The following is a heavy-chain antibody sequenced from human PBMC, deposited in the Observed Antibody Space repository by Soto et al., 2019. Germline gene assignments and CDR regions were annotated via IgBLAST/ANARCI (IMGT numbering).Heavy chain of an antibody. D-gene: IGHD3-16*01. CDR1: GFTFSSYA. CDR3: AKDPRKLNHYDYIWGNDY. Sequence: EVQLLESGGGLVQPGGSLRLSCAASGFTFSSYAMSWVRQAPGKGLEWVSAISGSGGSTYYADSVKGRFTISRDNSKNTLYLQMNSLRAEDTAVYYCAKDPRKLNHYDYIWGNDYWGQGTLVTVSS. J-gene: IGHJ4*02. V-gene: IGHV3-23*01. CDR2: ISGSGGST.